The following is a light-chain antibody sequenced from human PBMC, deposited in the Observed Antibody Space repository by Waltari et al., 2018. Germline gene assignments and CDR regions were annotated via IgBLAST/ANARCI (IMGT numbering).Light chain of an antibody. CDR2: DAS. Sequence: EIVLTQSPATLSLSPGERATLSCRASQRISRNLGWYQQKLGQAPRLLIYDASNRATGIPARFIGSGSGTDFTLTISSLEPEDFAVYYCQQSSERPVTFGGGTKVEIK. CDR3: QQSSERPVT. V-gene: IGKV3-11*01. J-gene: IGKJ4*01. CDR1: QRISRN.